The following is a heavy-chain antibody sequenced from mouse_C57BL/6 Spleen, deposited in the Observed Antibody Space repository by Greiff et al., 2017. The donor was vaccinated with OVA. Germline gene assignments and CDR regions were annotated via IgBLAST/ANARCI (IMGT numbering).Heavy chain of an antibody. CDR2: IHPNSGST. D-gene: IGHD2-3*01. CDR1: GYTFTSYW. V-gene: IGHV1-64*01. Sequence: VQLQQPGAELVKPGASVKLSCKASGYTFTSYWMHWVKQRPGQGLEWIGMIHPNSGSTNYNEKFKSKATLTVDKSSSTAYMQLSSLTSEDSAVYYSARYDGSYEDAMDYWGQGTSVTVSS. CDR3: ARYDGSYEDAMDY. J-gene: IGHJ4*01.